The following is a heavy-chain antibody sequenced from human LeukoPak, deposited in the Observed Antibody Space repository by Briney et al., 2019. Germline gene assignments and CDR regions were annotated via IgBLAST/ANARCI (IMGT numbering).Heavy chain of an antibody. D-gene: IGHD6-6*01. CDR3: ATTSSSPEYFQH. V-gene: IGHV3-74*01. CDR1: GFTFSTYW. J-gene: IGHJ1*01. CDR2: INSDGSST. Sequence: GGSLRLSCAASGFTFSTYWMNWVRQAPGKGLVWVSRINSDGSSTSYADSVKGRFTISRDNAKNTLYLQMNSLGAEDTAVYYCATTSSSPEYFQHWGQGTLVTVSS.